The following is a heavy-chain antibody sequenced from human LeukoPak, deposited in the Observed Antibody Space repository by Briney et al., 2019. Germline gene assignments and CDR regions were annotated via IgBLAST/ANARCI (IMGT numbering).Heavy chain of an antibody. CDR2: IYYSGST. CDR3: ARVQVVPAAISPSGYYHYGMDV. CDR1: GGSISSYY. D-gene: IGHD2-2*01. V-gene: IGHV4-59*01. J-gene: IGHJ6*04. Sequence: PSETLSLTCTVSGGSISSYYWSRIRQPPGKGLEWIGYIYYSGSTNYNPSLKSRVTISVDTSKNQFSLKLSSVTAADTAVYYCARVQVVPAAISPSGYYHYGMDVWGKGTTVTVSS.